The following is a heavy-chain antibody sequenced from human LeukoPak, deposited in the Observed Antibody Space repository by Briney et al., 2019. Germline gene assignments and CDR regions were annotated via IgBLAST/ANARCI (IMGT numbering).Heavy chain of an antibody. D-gene: IGHD4-11*01. CDR1: GGSISSYY. V-gene: IGHV4-59*01. CDR2: IYYSGST. Sequence: PSETLSLTCTDSGGSISSYYWSWIRQPPGKGLEWIGYIYYSGSTNYNPSLKSRVTISVDTSKNQFSLKLSSVTAADTAVYYCARGITRDYAFDIWGQGTMVTVSS. CDR3: ARGITRDYAFDI. J-gene: IGHJ3*02.